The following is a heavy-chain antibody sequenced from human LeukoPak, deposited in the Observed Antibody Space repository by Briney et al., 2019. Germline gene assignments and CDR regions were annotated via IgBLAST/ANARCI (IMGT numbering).Heavy chain of an antibody. V-gene: IGHV4-61*01. D-gene: IGHD5-18*01. Sequence: PSETLSLTCTVSGGYVSNSLYYWSWIRQPPGKGLEWIGYIYYNGDTNYNPSLKSRVIISIDTSSNQFSLRLNSMTAADTAAYYCARVLRAASWRSYDYWGQGSLVTVSS. CDR1: GGYVSNSLYY. CDR2: IYYNGDT. CDR3: ARVLRAASWRSYDY. J-gene: IGHJ4*02.